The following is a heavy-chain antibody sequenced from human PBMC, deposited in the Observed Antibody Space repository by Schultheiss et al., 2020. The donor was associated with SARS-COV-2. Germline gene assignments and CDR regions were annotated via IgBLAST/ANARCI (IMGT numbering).Heavy chain of an antibody. CDR3: ARQMGYSGYAALGY. D-gene: IGHD5-12*01. CDR1: YW. CDR2: IYPGDSDT. J-gene: IGHJ4*02. V-gene: IGHV5-51*01. Sequence: YWSWIRQHPGKGLEWMGIIYPGDSDTRYSPSFQGQVTISADKSISTAYLQWSSLKASDTAMYYCARQMGYSGYAALGYWGQGTLVTVSS.